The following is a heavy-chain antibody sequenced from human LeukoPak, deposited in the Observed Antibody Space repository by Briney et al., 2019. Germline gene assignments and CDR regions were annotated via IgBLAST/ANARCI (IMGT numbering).Heavy chain of an antibody. J-gene: IGHJ3*02. CDR1: GDSVSSNSAA. CDR2: TYYRSKWYN. CDR3: ARDQDYYGSGQNAFDI. V-gene: IGHV6-1*01. D-gene: IGHD3-10*01. Sequence: SQTLSLTCAISGDSVSSNSAAWNWIRQSPSRGLEWLGRTYYRSKWYNDYAVSVKSRITINPDTSKNQFSLQLNSVTPEDTAVYYCARDQDYYGSGQNAFDIWGQGTMVTVSS.